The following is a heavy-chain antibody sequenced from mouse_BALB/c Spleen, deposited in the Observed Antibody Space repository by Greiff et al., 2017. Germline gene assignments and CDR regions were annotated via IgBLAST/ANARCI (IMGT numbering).Heavy chain of an antibody. Sequence: EVKLVESGGGLVQPGGSRKLSCAASGFTFSSFGMHWVRQAPEKGLEWVAYISSGSSTIYYADTVKGRFTISRDNPKNTLFLQMTSLRSEDTAMYYCARYPYGSYAMDYGGQGTSVTVSS. V-gene: IGHV5-17*02. D-gene: IGHD2-1*01. J-gene: IGHJ4*01. CDR2: ISSGSSTI. CDR3: ARYPYGSYAMDY. CDR1: GFTFSSFG.